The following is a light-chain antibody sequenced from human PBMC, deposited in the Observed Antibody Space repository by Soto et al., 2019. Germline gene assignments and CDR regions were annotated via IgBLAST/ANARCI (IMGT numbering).Light chain of an antibody. V-gene: IGLV2-8*01. J-gene: IGLJ2*01. CDR2: DVN. Sequence: QSALTQPPSASGSPGQSVTISCTGTSSDVGSYNYVSWYQQQPGKAPKLMIYDVNKRPSGVPDRFSGSKSGNTASLTVSGLQAEDEADYYCSSYACGYNHVVFGGGTKLTVL. CDR3: SSYACGYNHVV. CDR1: SSDVGSYNY.